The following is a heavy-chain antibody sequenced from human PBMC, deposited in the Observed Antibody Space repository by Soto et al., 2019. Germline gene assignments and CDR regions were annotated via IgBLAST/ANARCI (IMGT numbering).Heavy chain of an antibody. V-gene: IGHV3-30-3*01. D-gene: IGHD6-25*01. CDR2: ISYDGSNK. J-gene: IGHJ6*02. CDR1: GFTFSSYA. CDR3: SLATAAPTYDIDIDA. Sequence: GGSLRPSCAASGFTFSSYAMHWVRQTPGKGLEWVAVISYDGSNKYYADSVKGRFTISRDNSKNTMYLQMNSLRAEDTAVYYCSLATAAPTYDIDIDAWREGTTVTGS.